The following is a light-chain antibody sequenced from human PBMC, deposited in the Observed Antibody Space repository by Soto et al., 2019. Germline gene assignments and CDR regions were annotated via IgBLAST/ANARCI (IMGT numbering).Light chain of an antibody. Sequence: EIVLTQSPGTLSLSPGERATLSCRASQSVSSNFLAWYQEKPGQAPRLLIYGASSRATGIPDRFSGSGSGTDFTLTISRLEPEDFAVYYCRQYGRSLTFGGGTKVDIK. V-gene: IGKV3-20*01. CDR2: GAS. J-gene: IGKJ4*01. CDR3: RQYGRSLT. CDR1: QSVSSNF.